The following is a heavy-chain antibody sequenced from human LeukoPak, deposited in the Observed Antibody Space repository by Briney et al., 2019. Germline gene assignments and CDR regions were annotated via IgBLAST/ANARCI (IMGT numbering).Heavy chain of an antibody. V-gene: IGHV1-18*01. Sequence: ASVKVSCKASGYTFTSYGISWVRQAPGQGLEWVGWISGYNGNTKYAQKLQGRVTMTTDTSTTTAYMELRSLRSDDTAVYYCARSVGFGELFSFYMDVWGKGTTVTISS. CDR1: GYTFTSYG. D-gene: IGHD3-10*01. J-gene: IGHJ6*03. CDR2: ISGYNGNT. CDR3: ARSVGFGELFSFYMDV.